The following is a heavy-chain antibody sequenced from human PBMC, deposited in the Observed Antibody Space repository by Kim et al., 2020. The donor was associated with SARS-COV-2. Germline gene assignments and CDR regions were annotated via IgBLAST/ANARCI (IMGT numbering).Heavy chain of an antibody. CDR1: GFTFSSYS. D-gene: IGHD2-2*01. CDR2: ISSSSSYI. J-gene: IGHJ6*02. CDR3: ARSPVVPAAMGVYYYYGMDV. Sequence: GGSPRLSCAASGFTFSSYSMNWVRQAPGKGLEWVSSISSSSSYIYYADPVKGRFTISRDNAKNSLYLQMNSLRAEDTAVYYCARSPVVPAAMGVYYYYGMDVWGQGTTVTVSS. V-gene: IGHV3-21*01.